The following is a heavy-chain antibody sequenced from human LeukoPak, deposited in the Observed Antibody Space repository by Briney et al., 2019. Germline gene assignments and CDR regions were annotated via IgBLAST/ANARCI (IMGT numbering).Heavy chain of an antibody. CDR3: ARGIAAAGPFDY. CDR1: GGSFSGYY. J-gene: IGHJ4*02. D-gene: IGHD6-13*01. V-gene: IGHV4-34*01. Sequence: SETLSLTCAVYGGSFSGYYWSWIRQPPGKGLEWIGEINHSGSTNYNPSLKSRVTISVDTSKNQFSLKLSSVTAADTAVYYCARGIAAAGPFDYWGQGTLVTVSS. CDR2: INHSGST.